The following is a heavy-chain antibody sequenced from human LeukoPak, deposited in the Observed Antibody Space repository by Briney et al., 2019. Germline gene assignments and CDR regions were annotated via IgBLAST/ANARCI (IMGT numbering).Heavy chain of an antibody. V-gene: IGHV3-74*01. J-gene: IGHJ4*02. CDR1: GFTFSSYY. CDR3: ARISYDSSGYYDY. D-gene: IGHD3-22*01. CDR2: IDSDGNIT. Sequence: PGGSLRLSCAASGFTFSSYYIHWVRQAPGKGLVWVSRIDSDGNITTYADSVKGRFTTSRDNAKNTLYLQMNSLRAEDTAVYYCARISYDSSGYYDYWGQGTLVTVSS.